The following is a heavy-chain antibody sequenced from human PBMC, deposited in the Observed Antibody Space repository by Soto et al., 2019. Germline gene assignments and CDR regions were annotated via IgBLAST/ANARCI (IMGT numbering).Heavy chain of an antibody. CDR2: INHSGST. Sequence: SETLSLTCAVYGGSFSGYYWSWIRQPPGKGLEWIGEINHSGSTNYNPSLKSRVTISVDTSKNQFSLKLSSVTAADTAVYYCARGQQHYYDSSGGSCYVQGGLDYWGQGTLVTVSS. CDR1: GGSFSGYY. V-gene: IGHV4-34*01. CDR3: ARGQQHYYDSSGGSCYVQGGLDY. J-gene: IGHJ4*01. D-gene: IGHD3-22*01.